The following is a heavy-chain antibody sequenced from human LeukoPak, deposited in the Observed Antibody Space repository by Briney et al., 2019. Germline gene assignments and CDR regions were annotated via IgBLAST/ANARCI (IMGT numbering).Heavy chain of an antibody. V-gene: IGHV1-8*01. CDR3: ARSSSCWLSEATFDY. J-gene: IGHJ4*02. D-gene: IGHD6-19*01. Sequence: SVKVSCKDSRYTFPNYHIQGVLPATGQGREWMGRMEPNSGNTGYAQKFQGRVTVTRNTSITTAYMELSSLRSEHTAVYYCARSSSCWLSEATFDYWGQGTPVTVSS. CDR1: RYTFPNYH. CDR2: MEPNSGNT.